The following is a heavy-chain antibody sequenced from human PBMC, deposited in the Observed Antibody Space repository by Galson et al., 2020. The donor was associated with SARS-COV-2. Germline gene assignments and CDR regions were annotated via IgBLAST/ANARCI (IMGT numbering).Heavy chain of an antibody. CDR2: IYSGGST. V-gene: IGHV3-66*02. J-gene: IGHJ4*02. CDR3: ARGRGYSSGYALTSPYYFDY. D-gene: IGHD5-18*01. Sequence: GESLKISCAASGFTVSSNYMSWVRQAPGKGLEWLSIIYSGGSTYYADSVKGRFTISRDNSKNTLYFQMNSLRAEDTAVYYCARGRGYSSGYALTSPYYFDYWGQGTLVTVSS. CDR1: GFTVSSNY.